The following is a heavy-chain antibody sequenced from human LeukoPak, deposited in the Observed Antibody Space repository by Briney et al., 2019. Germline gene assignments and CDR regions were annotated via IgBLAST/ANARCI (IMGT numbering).Heavy chain of an antibody. Sequence: PSETLSLTCAVYGGSFSGYNWSWIRQPPGKGLEWIGEINHSGSTNYNPSLKSRVTISVDTSKNQFSLKLSSVTAADTAVYYCARRGSHRNWFDPWGQGTLVTVSP. D-gene: IGHD1-26*01. J-gene: IGHJ5*02. CDR1: GGSFSGYN. CDR3: ARRGSHRNWFDP. V-gene: IGHV4-34*01. CDR2: INHSGST.